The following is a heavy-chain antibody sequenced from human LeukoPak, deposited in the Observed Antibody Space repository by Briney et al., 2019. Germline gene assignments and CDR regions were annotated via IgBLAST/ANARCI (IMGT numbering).Heavy chain of an antibody. CDR1: GGSISSYY. Sequence: NPSETLSLTCTVSGGSISSYYWSWIRQPPGKGLEWIGYIYYSGSTHYNPSLKSRVTISVDTSKNQFSLKLSSVTAADTAVYYCARGMTTVTPKISKFDYWGQGTLVTVSS. J-gene: IGHJ4*02. V-gene: IGHV4-59*12. CDR3: ARGMTTVTPKISKFDY. CDR2: IYYSGST. D-gene: IGHD4-17*01.